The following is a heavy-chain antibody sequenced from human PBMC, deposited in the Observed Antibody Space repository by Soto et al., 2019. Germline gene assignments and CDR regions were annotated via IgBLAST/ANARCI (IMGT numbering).Heavy chain of an antibody. D-gene: IGHD3-22*01. Sequence: PGGSLRLSCAASGFSFSSYAMSWFRQAPGKGLEWVSVISGGGVRTYYADSVKGRFTISRDNSKNTLYLQMNSLRAEDTAVYYCAKDAYDSSGYLDYWGQGTMVTVSS. J-gene: IGHJ4*02. V-gene: IGHV3-23*01. CDR2: ISGGGVRT. CDR1: GFSFSSYA. CDR3: AKDAYDSSGYLDY.